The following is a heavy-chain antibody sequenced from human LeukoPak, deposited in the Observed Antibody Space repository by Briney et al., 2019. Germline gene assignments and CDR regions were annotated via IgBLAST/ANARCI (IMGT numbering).Heavy chain of an antibody. Sequence: GGSLRLSCAASGFTFSSYEMNWVRQAPGKGLEWVSYISSSGSTICYADSVKGRFTISRDNAKNSLYLQMNSLRAEDTAVYYCLAGYDILTGYYDAYYYYGMDVWGKGTTVTVSS. CDR3: LAGYDILTGYYDAYYYYGMDV. V-gene: IGHV3-48*03. J-gene: IGHJ6*04. D-gene: IGHD3-9*01. CDR1: GFTFSSYE. CDR2: ISSSGSTI.